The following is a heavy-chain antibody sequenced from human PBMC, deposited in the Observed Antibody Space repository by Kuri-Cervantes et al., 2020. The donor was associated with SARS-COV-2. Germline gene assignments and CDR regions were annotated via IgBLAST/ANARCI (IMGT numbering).Heavy chain of an antibody. Sequence: GESLKISCAASGFTFSSYAMHWVHQAPGKGLEWVAVISYDGSNKYYADSVKGRFTISRDNSKNTLYLQMNSLRAEDTAVYYCAKRAQVVPAAAVYYYCMDVWGKGTTVTVSS. D-gene: IGHD2-2*01. J-gene: IGHJ6*03. CDR1: GFTFSSYA. V-gene: IGHV3-30-3*02. CDR3: AKRAQVVPAAAVYYYCMDV. CDR2: ISYDGSNK.